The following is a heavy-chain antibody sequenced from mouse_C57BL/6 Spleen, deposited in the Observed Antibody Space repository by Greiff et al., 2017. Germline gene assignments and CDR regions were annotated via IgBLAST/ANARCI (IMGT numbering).Heavy chain of an antibody. CDR1: GFSLSTSGMG. CDR3: ARIYYDYDWYFDV. V-gene: IGHV8-12*01. CDR2: IYWDDDK. J-gene: IGHJ1*03. D-gene: IGHD2-4*01. Sequence: QVTLKVSGPGLLQSSQTLSLTCSFSGFSLSTSGMGVSWIRQPSGKGLEWLAHIYWDDDKCYNPSLKSRLTTSKDTSRNQVFLKITSVDTADTATYYCARIYYDYDWYFDVWGTGTTVTVSS.